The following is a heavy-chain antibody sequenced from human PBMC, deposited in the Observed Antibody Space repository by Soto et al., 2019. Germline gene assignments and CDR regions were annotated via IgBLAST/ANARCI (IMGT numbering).Heavy chain of an antibody. CDR1: GFTFSSYA. CDR3: ASHLVRGVSGENYFDY. J-gene: IGHJ4*02. D-gene: IGHD3-10*01. Sequence: QVQLVESGGGVVQPGRSLRLSCAASGFTFSSYAMHWVRQAPGKGLEWVAVISYDGSNKYYADSVKGRFTISRDNSKNTLYLQMNSLRAEDTDVYYCASHLVRGVSGENYFDYWGQGTLVTVSS. V-gene: IGHV3-30-3*01. CDR2: ISYDGSNK.